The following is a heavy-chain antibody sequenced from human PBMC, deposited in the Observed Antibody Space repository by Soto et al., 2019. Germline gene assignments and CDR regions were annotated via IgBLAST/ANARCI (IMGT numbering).Heavy chain of an antibody. CDR2: IWSDGSNK. J-gene: IGHJ4*02. Sequence: QVQLVESGGGVVQPGRSLRLSCAASGFTFSSYGMHWVRQAPGKGLEWVAVIWSDGSNKYYADSVKGRFIISRDNSTNTLYLQMNSLRAEDTALYYCARYYYDSSGYYPLWGQGTLVTVSS. CDR1: GFTFSSYG. CDR3: ARYYYDSSGYYPL. D-gene: IGHD3-22*01. V-gene: IGHV3-33*01.